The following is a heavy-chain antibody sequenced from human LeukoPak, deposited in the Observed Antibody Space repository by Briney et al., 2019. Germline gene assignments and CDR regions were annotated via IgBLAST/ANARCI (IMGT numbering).Heavy chain of an antibody. Sequence: SETLSLTCAVSGYSMSSGYYWGWIRQPPGKGLEWIGSIYHSGSTYYNPSLKSRVTISVDRSKTQLSLKMSSVTAADTAVYYCARDTLGGSGSYYSATNWFDPWGQGTLVTVSS. CDR1: GYSMSSGYY. CDR3: ARDTLGGSGSYYSATNWFDP. D-gene: IGHD3-10*01. CDR2: IYHSGST. J-gene: IGHJ5*02. V-gene: IGHV4-38-2*02.